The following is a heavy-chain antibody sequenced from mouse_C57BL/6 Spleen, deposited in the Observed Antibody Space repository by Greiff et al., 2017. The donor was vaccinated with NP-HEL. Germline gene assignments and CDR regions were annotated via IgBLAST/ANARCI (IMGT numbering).Heavy chain of an antibody. V-gene: IGHV1-80*01. CDR1: GYAFSSYW. CDR2: IYPGDGDT. CDR3: AREGEYDGYSAWFAY. Sequence: QVQLKESGAELVKPGASVKISCKASGYAFSSYWMNWVKQRPGKGLEWIGQIYPGDGDTNYNGKFKGKATLTADKSSSTAYMQLSSLTSEDSAVYFCAREGEYDGYSAWFAYWGQGTLVTVSA. D-gene: IGHD2-3*01. J-gene: IGHJ3*01.